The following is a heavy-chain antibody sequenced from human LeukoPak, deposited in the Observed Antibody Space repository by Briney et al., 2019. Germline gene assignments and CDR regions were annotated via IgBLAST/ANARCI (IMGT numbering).Heavy chain of an antibody. CDR1: GGSISSSSYY. J-gene: IGHJ5*02. V-gene: IGHV4-39*01. CDR2: IYYSGST. Sequence: SETLSLTCTVSGGSISSSSYYWGWIRQPPGKGLEWIGSIYYSGSTYYNPSLKSRVTISVDTSKNQFSLKLSSVTAADTAVYYCARHQCSGGSCYVFNWFDPWGQGTLVTVSS. CDR3: ARHQCSGGSCYVFNWFDP. D-gene: IGHD2-15*01.